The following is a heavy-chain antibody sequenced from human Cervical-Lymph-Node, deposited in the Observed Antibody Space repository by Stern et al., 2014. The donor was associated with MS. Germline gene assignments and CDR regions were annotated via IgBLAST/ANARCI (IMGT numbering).Heavy chain of an antibody. V-gene: IGHV4-30-2*01. CDR1: GGSISSGGYS. CDR2: IYHSGST. J-gene: IGHJ3*02. Sequence: QLQLQESGSGLVKPSQTLSLTCAVSGGSISSGGYSWSWIRQPPGKGLEWIGDIYHSGSTYYNPSLKIRVTISVDRSKNQFSLKLSSVTAADTAVYYCARSSTVTPNAFDIWGQGTMVTVSS. CDR3: ARSSTVTPNAFDI. D-gene: IGHD4-17*01.